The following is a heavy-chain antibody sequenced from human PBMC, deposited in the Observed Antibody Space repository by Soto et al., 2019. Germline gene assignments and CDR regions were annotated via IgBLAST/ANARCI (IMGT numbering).Heavy chain of an antibody. V-gene: IGHV1-18*01. CDR1: GYTFTSYG. CDR3: ARDHRSDSGYYTVWYFDY. CDR2: ISAYNGNT. Sequence: QVQLVQSGAEVKKPGALVKVSCKASGYTFTSYGISWVRQAPGQGLEWMGWISAYNGNTNYAQKLQGRVTMTTDTSTSTAYMELRSLRSDDTAVYYCARDHRSDSGYYTVWYFDYWGQGTLVTVSS. J-gene: IGHJ4*02. D-gene: IGHD3-3*01.